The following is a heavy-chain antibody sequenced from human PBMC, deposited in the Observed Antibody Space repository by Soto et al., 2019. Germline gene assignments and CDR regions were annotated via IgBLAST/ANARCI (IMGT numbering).Heavy chain of an antibody. V-gene: IGHV4-39*01. CDR3: ASLYDYGDSADY. CDR1: GGSISSSIYY. Sequence: SETLSLTCTVSGGSISSSIYYWGWIRQPPGKGLEWIGSIYYSGSTYYNPSLKSRVTISVDTSKNQFSLNLSSVTAADTAVYYCASLYDYGDSADYWGQGTLVTVSS. J-gene: IGHJ4*02. CDR2: IYYSGST. D-gene: IGHD4-17*01.